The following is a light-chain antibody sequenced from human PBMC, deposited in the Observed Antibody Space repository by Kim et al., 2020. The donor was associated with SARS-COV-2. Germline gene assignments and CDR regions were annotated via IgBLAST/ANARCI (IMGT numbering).Light chain of an antibody. CDR1: NIGSKS. V-gene: IGLV3-21*04. CDR3: QVWDSSSDHPV. CDR2: YDS. Sequence: SYELTQPPSVSVAPGKTARITCGGNNIGSKSVHWYQQKPGQAPVLVIYYDSDRPSGIPERFSGSNSGNTATLPISRVEAGDEADYYCQVWDSSSDHPVFGGGTQLTVL. J-gene: IGLJ3*02.